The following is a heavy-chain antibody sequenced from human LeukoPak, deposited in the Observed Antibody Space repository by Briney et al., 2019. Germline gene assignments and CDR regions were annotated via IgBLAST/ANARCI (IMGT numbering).Heavy chain of an antibody. D-gene: IGHD5-18*01. V-gene: IGHV1-2*02. Sequence: ASVKVSCKASGYTLTGYYMHWVRQAPGQGLEWMGWINPNSGGTNYAQKFQGRVTMTRDTSISTAYMELSRLRSDDTAVYYCAREYGMAGYDWFDPWGQGTLVTVSS. CDR2: INPNSGGT. CDR1: GYTLTGYY. J-gene: IGHJ5*02. CDR3: AREYGMAGYDWFDP.